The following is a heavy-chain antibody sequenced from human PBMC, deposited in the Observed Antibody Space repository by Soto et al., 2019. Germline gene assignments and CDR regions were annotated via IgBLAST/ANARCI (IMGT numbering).Heavy chain of an antibody. CDR1: GCSISSYY. J-gene: IGHJ5*02. V-gene: IGHV4-59*08. CDR2: IYYSGST. Sequence: PSETLSLTCTVSGCSISSYYWSWIRQPPGKGLEWIGYIYYSGSTNYNPSLKSRVTISVDTSKNQFSLKLSSVTAADTAVYYCARLVKTNWFDPWGQGTLVTVSS. CDR3: ARLVKTNWFDP.